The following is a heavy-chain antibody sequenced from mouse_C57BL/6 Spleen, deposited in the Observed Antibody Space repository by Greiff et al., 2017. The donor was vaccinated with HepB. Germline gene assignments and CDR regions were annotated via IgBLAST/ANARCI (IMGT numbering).Heavy chain of an antibody. J-gene: IGHJ1*03. CDR3: ARCDYSGYFDV. D-gene: IGHD2-4*01. Sequence: QVQLQQPGAELVRPGSSVKLSCKASGYTFTSYWMHWVKQRPIQGLEWIGNIDPSDSETHYNQKFKDKATLTVDKSSSTAYMQLSSLTSEDSAVYYCARCDYSGYFDVWGTGTTVTVSS. CDR1: GYTFTSYW. V-gene: IGHV1-52*01. CDR2: IDPSDSET.